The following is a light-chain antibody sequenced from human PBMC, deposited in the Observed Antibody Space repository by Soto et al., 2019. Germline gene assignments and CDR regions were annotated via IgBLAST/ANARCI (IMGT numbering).Light chain of an antibody. CDR2: GAS. CDR1: QSVSSTY. J-gene: IGKJ5*01. V-gene: IGKV3-20*01. CDR3: QQYAGPPTT. Sequence: EIVMTQSPATLSVSPGERATLSCRASQSVSSTYLAWYQQKPGQAPRVIMYGASRRATGIPDRFSGGGSGTDFTLTISRLEPEDFAVYFCQQYAGPPTTFGQGTRLEIK.